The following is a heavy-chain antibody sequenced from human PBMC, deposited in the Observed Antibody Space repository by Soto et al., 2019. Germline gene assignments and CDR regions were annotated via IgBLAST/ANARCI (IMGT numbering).Heavy chain of an antibody. J-gene: IGHJ5*02. V-gene: IGHV3-30-3*01. CDR3: ARSQQTTVTSPLADP. Sequence: QVQLVESGGGVVQPGRSLRLPCAASGFTFSSYALHWVRQAPGKGLEWVTVISYAGNNKYYADSVEDRFTISRDNSKNTLYLQMNSLRTEDTGVYYCARSQQTTVTSPLADPWGQGTLVTVSS. D-gene: IGHD4-17*01. CDR1: GFTFSSYA. CDR2: ISYAGNNK.